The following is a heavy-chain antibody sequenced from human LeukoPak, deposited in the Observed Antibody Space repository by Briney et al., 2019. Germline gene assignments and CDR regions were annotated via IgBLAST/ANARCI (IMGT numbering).Heavy chain of an antibody. CDR2: IYHSGST. CDR1: GGSISSGSYY. Sequence: PSETLSLTCTVSGGSISSGSYYWSWIRQPPGKGLEWIGSIYHSGSTYYNPSLKSRVTISVDTSKNQFSLKLSSVTAADTAVYYCARATDSLRLQRPMDLDYWGQGTLVTFSS. D-gene: IGHD5/OR15-5a*01. V-gene: IGHV4-39*07. CDR3: ARATDSLRLQRPMDLDY. J-gene: IGHJ4*02.